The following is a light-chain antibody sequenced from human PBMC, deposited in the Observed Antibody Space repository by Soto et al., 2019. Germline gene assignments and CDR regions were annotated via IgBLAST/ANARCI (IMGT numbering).Light chain of an antibody. CDR3: QQHGSSPWT. CDR1: QSVSSNY. CDR2: GAS. Sequence: EIVLTQSPGTLSLSPGERATLSCRASQSVSSNYLAWYQQKPGQAPRLLIYGASSRATGIPDRFSGSGSGTDFTLTIGRLEPEDFAVYYCQQHGSSPWTFGQGTKVEIK. J-gene: IGKJ1*01. V-gene: IGKV3-20*01.